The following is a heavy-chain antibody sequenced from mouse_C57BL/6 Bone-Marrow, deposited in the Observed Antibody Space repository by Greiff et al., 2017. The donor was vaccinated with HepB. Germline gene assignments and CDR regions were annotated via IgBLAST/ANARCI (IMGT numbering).Heavy chain of an antibody. Sequence: QVQLQQPGAELVKPGASVKLSCKASGYTFTSYWMHWVKQRPGQGLEWIGDIYPGSGSTNYNEKFKSKATLTVDTSSSTAYMQLSSLTSEDSAVYYCAQGYYYGSRGYWGQGTTLTVSS. V-gene: IGHV1-55*01. D-gene: IGHD1-1*01. CDR1: GYTFTSYW. J-gene: IGHJ2*01. CDR2: IYPGSGST. CDR3: AQGYYYGSRGY.